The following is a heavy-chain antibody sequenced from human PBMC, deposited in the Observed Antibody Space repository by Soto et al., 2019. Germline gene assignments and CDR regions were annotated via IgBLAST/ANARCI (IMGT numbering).Heavy chain of an antibody. CDR3: ARYCSTSSCFTLKEGYYHYYGMDV. V-gene: IGHV1-69*13. J-gene: IGHJ6*02. CDR2: IIPISGTS. CDR1: GGTFSSYA. D-gene: IGHD2-2*02. Sequence: ASVKVSCKASGGTFSSYAVSWVRQAPGQGLEWMGGIIPISGTSNYGQKFRDRVTITADESTTTAYMELRSLTSEDTAVYFCARYCSTSSCFTLKEGYYHYYGMDVWGQGTTVTVSS.